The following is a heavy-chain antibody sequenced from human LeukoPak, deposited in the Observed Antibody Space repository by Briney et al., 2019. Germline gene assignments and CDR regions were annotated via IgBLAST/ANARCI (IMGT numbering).Heavy chain of an antibody. J-gene: IGHJ4*02. CDR2: TYYRSQWYN. CDR3: ARETMAGFVDY. CDR1: GDSVSSGSSS. Sequence: SQTLSLTCTISGDSVSSGSSSWTWIRQSPSRGFEWLGRTYYRSQWYNDYAVSVKSRIMISPDTSRNQFSLHLNSVTPEDTALYFCARETMAGFVDYWGQGSMVTVSS. V-gene: IGHV6-1*01. D-gene: IGHD3-10*01.